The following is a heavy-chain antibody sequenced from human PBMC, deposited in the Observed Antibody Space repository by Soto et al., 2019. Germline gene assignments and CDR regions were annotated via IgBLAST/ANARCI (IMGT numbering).Heavy chain of an antibody. Sequence: ASVKVSCKASGYTFTSYGISWVRQAPGQGLEWMGWISAYNGNTNYAQKLQGRVTMTTDTSTSTAYMEPRSLRSDDTAVYYCARDMGPNELYYYYGMDVWGQGTTVTVSS. V-gene: IGHV1-18*01. CDR1: GYTFTSYG. J-gene: IGHJ6*02. D-gene: IGHD1-26*01. CDR3: ARDMGPNELYYYYGMDV. CDR2: ISAYNGNT.